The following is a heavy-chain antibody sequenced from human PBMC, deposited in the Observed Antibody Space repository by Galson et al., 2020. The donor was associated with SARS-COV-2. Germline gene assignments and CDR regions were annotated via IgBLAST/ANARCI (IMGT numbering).Heavy chain of an antibody. CDR2: IKQDGTEK. V-gene: IGHV3-7*03. J-gene: IGHJ6*02. D-gene: IGHD1-1*01. CDR3: AREGLNLERHYYYYGMDV. CDR1: GFTFSSYW. Sequence: GESLKISCAASGFTFSSYWMSWVRQAPGKGLEWVANIKQDGTEKYYVDSVKGRFTISRDNAKNSLYLQMNSLRAEDTAVYYCAREGLNLERHYYYYGMDVWGQGTTVTVSS.